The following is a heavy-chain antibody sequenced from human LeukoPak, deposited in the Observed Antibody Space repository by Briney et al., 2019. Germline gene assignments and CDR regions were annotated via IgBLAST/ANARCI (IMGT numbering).Heavy chain of an antibody. CDR1: GGSISSGDYY. Sequence: SETLSLTCTVSGGSISSGDYYWSWIRQHPGKGLEWIGYIYYSGSTYYNPSLKSRVTISVDTSKNQFSLKLSSVTAADTAVYYCARYSSSWNFIDYWGQGTLVTVSS. V-gene: IGHV4-31*03. CDR3: ARYSSSWNFIDY. D-gene: IGHD6-13*01. CDR2: IYYSGST. J-gene: IGHJ4*02.